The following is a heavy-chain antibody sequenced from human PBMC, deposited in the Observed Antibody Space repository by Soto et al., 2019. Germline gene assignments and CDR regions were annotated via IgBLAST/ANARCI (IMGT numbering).Heavy chain of an antibody. J-gene: IGHJ3*02. CDR2: ISDSGSYI. V-gene: IGHV3-21*01. CDR1: GFTFSSYT. Sequence: GGSLRLSCAASGFTFSSYTMSWVRQAPGKGLEWVSSISDSGSYIYYADSVKGRFTVSRDNAKNSPYLQMNSLRAEDTAIFYCARGEASSDIWGQGTMVTVSS. CDR3: ARGEASSDI.